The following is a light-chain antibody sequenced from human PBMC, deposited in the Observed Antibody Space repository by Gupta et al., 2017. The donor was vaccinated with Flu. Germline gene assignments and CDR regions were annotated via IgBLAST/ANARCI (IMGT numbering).Light chain of an antibody. CDR1: QSLVYKNGITY. Sequence: DVVMTQSPLSLPVTLGQPSSISCRSSQSLVYKNGITYLNWFQQRPGQSPRRLIYEVSNRDSGGTDRFRGGGQFTDFTLKSSCAKGESVRAYYAMRCTHPWTFGQRTMLEI. CDR2: EVS. J-gene: IGKJ2*02. V-gene: IGKV2-30*01. CDR3: MRCTHPWT.